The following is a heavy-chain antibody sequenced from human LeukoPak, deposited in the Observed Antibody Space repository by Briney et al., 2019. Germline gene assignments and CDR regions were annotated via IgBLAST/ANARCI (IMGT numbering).Heavy chain of an antibody. Sequence: SETLSLTCAVYGGSFSGYYWSWIRQPPGKGLEWIGEINHSGSTNYNPSLKSRVTISVDTSKNQFSLKLSSVTAADTAVYYCARGPRVRPDTVVSPNFDYWGQGTLVTVSS. CDR3: ARGPRVRPDTVVSPNFDY. CDR2: INHSGST. CDR1: GGSFSGYY. J-gene: IGHJ4*02. V-gene: IGHV4-34*01. D-gene: IGHD2-15*01.